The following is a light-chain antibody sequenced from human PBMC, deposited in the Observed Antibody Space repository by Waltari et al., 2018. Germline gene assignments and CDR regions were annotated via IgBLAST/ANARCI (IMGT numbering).Light chain of an antibody. CDR3: SSYTSRSTLVV. Sequence: QSALTQPAAVSGSPGQSITISCTGTNRAVGVYNTVSWYQQHPGKAPKVIVYDVSNRPSGVSNRFSGSKSGNMASLTISGLQAEDEADYYCSSYTSRSTLVVFGGGTKVTVL. CDR1: NRAVGVYNT. J-gene: IGLJ2*01. CDR2: DVS. V-gene: IGLV2-14*03.